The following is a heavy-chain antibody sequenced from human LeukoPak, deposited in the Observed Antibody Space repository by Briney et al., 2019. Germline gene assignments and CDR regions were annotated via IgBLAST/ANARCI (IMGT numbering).Heavy chain of an antibody. V-gene: IGHV4-39*01. J-gene: IGHJ4*02. CDR3: ARRGYDSSGYYLVS. CDR2: IYYSGST. Sequence: PSETLSLTCTVSGVSVSSGSYYWSWIRQPPGKGLEWIGSIYYSGSTYYNPSLKSRVTISVDTSKNQFSLKLSSVTAADTAVYYCARRGYDSSGYYLVSWGQGTLVTVPS. D-gene: IGHD3-22*01. CDR1: GVSVSSGSYY.